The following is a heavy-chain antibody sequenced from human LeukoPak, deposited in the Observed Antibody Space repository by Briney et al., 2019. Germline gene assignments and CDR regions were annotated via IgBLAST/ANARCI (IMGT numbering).Heavy chain of an antibody. V-gene: IGHV1-18*01. CDR1: GYTFTSYG. J-gene: IGHJ6*02. Sequence: GASVKVSCKASGYTFTSYGISWVRQAPGQGLEWMGWISAYIGNTNYAQKLQGRVTMTTDTSTSTAYMELRSLRSDDTAVYYCARAITYDFWSGYYTVREAYYYGMDVWGQGTTVTVSS. CDR3: ARAITYDFWSGYYTVREAYYYGMDV. CDR2: ISAYIGNT. D-gene: IGHD3-3*01.